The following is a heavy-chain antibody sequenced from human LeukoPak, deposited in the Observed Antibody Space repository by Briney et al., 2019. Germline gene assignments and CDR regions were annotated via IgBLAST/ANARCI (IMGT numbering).Heavy chain of an antibody. D-gene: IGHD3-10*01. Sequence: SETLSLTCTVSGGSMSTYYWSWIRQPAGKGLEWIGRIDNSGLTNYNPSLKSRVTMSVDTSKNHFSLKMSSVTAADTAVYYRAKGPYGAGSYGVDYWGQGTLVTVSS. CDR2: IDNSGLT. J-gene: IGHJ4*02. CDR1: GGSMSTYY. V-gene: IGHV4-4*07. CDR3: AKGPYGAGSYGVDY.